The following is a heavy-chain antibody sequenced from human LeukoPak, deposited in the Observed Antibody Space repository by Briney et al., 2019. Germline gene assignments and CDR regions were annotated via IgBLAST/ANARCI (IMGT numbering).Heavy chain of an antibody. V-gene: IGHV3-9*01. J-gene: IGHJ3*02. Sequence: SLRLSCAASGFTFDDYAMHWVRQAPGKGLEWVSGISWNRGSIGYADSVKGRFTISRDNAKNSLYLQMNSLRAEDTALYYCAKDRANCSGGSCYSRAHDAFDIWGQGTMVTVSS. D-gene: IGHD2-15*01. CDR1: GFTFDDYA. CDR2: ISWNRGSI. CDR3: AKDRANCSGGSCYSRAHDAFDI.